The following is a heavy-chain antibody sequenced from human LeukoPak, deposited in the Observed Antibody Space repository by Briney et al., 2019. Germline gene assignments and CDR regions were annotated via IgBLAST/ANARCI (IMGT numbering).Heavy chain of an antibody. J-gene: IGHJ4*02. CDR3: ASSLGPLTEY. D-gene: IGHD7-27*01. V-gene: IGHV3-53*01. CDR1: GFIVSSNY. CDR2: IYSGGSI. Sequence: GGSLRLSCAASGFIVSSNYMSWVRQAPGKGLEWVSVIYSGGSIYYADSVKGRFTISRDNSKNTLHLQMNSLRVEDTAVYYCASSLGPLTEYWGQGTLVTVSS.